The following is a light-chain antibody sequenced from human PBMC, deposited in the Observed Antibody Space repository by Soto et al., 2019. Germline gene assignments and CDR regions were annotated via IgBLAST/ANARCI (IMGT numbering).Light chain of an antibody. CDR3: HQYNNWPPYT. Sequence: EIVMTQSPATLSVFPGERATLSCRASQSISTNLAWYQQKPGRAPRLLIYGASARATGIPARFSDSGSGTEFTLTISSLQSEDFAVYYCHQYNNWPPYTFGQGTKLEIK. V-gene: IGKV3-15*01. J-gene: IGKJ2*01. CDR1: QSISTN. CDR2: GAS.